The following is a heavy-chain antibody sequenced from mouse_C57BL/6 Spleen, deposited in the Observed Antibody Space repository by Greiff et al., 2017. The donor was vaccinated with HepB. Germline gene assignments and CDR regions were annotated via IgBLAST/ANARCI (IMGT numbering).Heavy chain of an antibody. D-gene: IGHD1-2*01. V-gene: IGHV5-16*01. CDR1: GFTFSDYY. Sequence: EVHLVESEGGLVQPGSSMKLSCTASGFTFSDYYMAWVRQVPEKGLEWVANINYDGSSTYYLDSLKSRFIISRDNAKNILYLQMSSLKSEDTATYYCARDPADGADGGSMDYWGQGTSVTVSS. CDR3: ARDPADGADGGSMDY. J-gene: IGHJ4*01. CDR2: INYDGSST.